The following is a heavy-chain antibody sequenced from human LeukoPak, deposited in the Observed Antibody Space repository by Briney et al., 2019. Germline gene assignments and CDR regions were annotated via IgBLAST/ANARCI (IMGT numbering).Heavy chain of an antibody. D-gene: IGHD5-12*01. Sequence: SETLSLTCTVSGGSISSYYWSWIRQPPGKGLEWIGYIYYSGSTNYNPSLKSRVTISVDTSKNQFSQKLSSVTAAGTAVYYCARDSGRGHWFDPWGQGTLVTVSS. CDR1: GGSISSYY. J-gene: IGHJ5*02. V-gene: IGHV4-59*01. CDR2: IYYSGST. CDR3: ARDSGRGHWFDP.